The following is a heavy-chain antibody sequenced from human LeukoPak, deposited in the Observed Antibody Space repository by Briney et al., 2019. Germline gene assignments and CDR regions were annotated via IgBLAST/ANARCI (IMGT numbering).Heavy chain of an antibody. CDR1: VYTFTGYY. Sequence: GASVKVPCKASVYTFTGYYMHWVRQAPGQGREWMGWINPNSGGTNYAQKFQGRVTMTRDTSISTAYMELSRLRSDDTAVYYCAREDRYSSGWYADWGQGTLVTVSS. D-gene: IGHD6-19*01. CDR2: INPNSGGT. J-gene: IGHJ4*02. CDR3: AREDRYSSGWYAD. V-gene: IGHV1-2*02.